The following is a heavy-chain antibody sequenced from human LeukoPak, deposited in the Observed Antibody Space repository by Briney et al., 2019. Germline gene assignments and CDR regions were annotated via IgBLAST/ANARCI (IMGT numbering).Heavy chain of an antibody. J-gene: IGHJ4*02. Sequence: TGGSLRLSCAAPGFTFSSYAMHWVRPAPGKGLEWMSVISYDGSNTYYADSVKGRFTISRDNSKNTLYLQMNSLRAEDTAVYYCARSSGWYEKISRFDYWGQGTLVTVSS. CDR3: ARSSGWYEKISRFDY. D-gene: IGHD6-19*01. CDR2: ISYDGSNT. V-gene: IGHV3-30-3*01. CDR1: GFTFSSYA.